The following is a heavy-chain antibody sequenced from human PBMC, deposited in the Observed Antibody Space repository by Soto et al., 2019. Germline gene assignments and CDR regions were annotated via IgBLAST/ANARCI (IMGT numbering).Heavy chain of an antibody. CDR3: AKEKVVVISSAWFDY. CDR2: ISYDGSNK. Sequence: GGSLRLSCAASGFTFSSYAMHWVRQAPGKGLEWVAVISYDGSNKYYADSVKGRFTISRDNSKNTLYLQMNSLRAEDTAVYYCAKEKVVVISSAWFDYWGQGTLVTVSS. J-gene: IGHJ4*02. CDR1: GFTFSSYA. V-gene: IGHV3-30*04. D-gene: IGHD2-2*01.